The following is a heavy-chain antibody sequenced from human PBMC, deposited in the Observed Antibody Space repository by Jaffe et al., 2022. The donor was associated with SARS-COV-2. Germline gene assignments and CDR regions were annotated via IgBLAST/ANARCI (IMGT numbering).Heavy chain of an antibody. CDR2: IYYSGST. CDR1: GGSISSSNYY. CDR3: ARHTRGLLDL. J-gene: IGHJ4*02. V-gene: IGHV4-39*01. D-gene: IGHD2-2*03. Sequence: QLQLQESGPGLVKPSETLSLNCTVSGGSISSSNYYWGWIRQPPGKGLEWIGSIYYSGSTYYNPSLKSRVTISVDTSKNQFSLKLSLVTAADTAVYYCARHTRGLLDLWGQGALATVSS.